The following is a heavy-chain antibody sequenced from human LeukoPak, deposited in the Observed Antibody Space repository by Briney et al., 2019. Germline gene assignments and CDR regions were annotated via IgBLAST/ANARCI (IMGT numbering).Heavy chain of an antibody. D-gene: IGHD2-15*01. CDR1: GGSISSHY. V-gene: IGHV4-4*07. CDR3: ARIVSVHAFDI. J-gene: IGHJ3*02. Sequence: SETLSLTCTVSGGSISSHYWSWIRQPAGKGLEWIGRSYISGSSSYNPSLKSRVTMSVDASKNQFSLKLSSVTAADTAVYYCARIVSVHAFDIWGQGTMVTVSS. CDR2: SYISGSS.